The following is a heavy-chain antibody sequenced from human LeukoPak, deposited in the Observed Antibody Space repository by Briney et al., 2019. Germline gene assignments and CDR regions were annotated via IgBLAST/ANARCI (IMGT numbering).Heavy chain of an antibody. V-gene: IGHV4-34*01. J-gene: IGHJ4*02. CDR3: ARAAAGRRGYYFDY. Sequence: SETLSLTCAVYGGSFSGYYWSWIRQPPGKGLEWIGSIYYSGSTYYNPSLKSRVTISVDTSKNQFSLKLSSVTAADTAVYYCARAAAGRRGYYFDYWGQGTLVTVSS. CDR2: IYYSGST. D-gene: IGHD6-13*01. CDR1: GGSFSGYY.